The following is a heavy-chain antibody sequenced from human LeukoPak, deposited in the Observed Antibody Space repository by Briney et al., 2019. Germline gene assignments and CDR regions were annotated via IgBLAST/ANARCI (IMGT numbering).Heavy chain of an antibody. Sequence: GGSLRLSCAASGFTFGSYAMHWVRQAPGKGLEWVAVISYDGSNKYYADSVKGRFTISRDNSKNTLYLQMNSLRAEDTAVYYCARDGSSSGDYYYYMDVWGKGTTVTVSS. CDR2: ISYDGSNK. CDR3: ARDGSSSGDYYYYMDV. CDR1: GFTFGSYA. D-gene: IGHD6-19*01. J-gene: IGHJ6*03. V-gene: IGHV3-30*04.